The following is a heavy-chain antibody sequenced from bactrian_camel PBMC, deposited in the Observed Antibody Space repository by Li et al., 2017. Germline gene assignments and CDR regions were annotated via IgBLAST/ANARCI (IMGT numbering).Heavy chain of an antibody. D-gene: IGHD1*01. J-gene: IGHJ4*01. V-gene: IGHV3S63*01. CDR1: GFTFEATD. CDR2: LNHNGRL. Sequence: HVQLVESGGGSVQAGGSLRLSCTASGFTFEATDIAWYRQAPGNECEQISILNHNGRLWYADSVKGRFAISQDNAKTTVYLQMNSLKPEDTAVYYCAGDEGRSANTYLTCTHRAASGQGTQVTVS.